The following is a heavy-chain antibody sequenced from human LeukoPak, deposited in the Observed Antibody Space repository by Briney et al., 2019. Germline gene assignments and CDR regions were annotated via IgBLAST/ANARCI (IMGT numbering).Heavy chain of an antibody. J-gene: IGHJ3*02. CDR3: ARDSALGIVGATGLAFDI. D-gene: IGHD1-26*01. Sequence: GGSLRLSCAASGFTFSSYSMNWVRQAPGKGLEWVSSISSSSSYIYYADSVKGRFTISRDNAKNSLYLQMNSLRAEDTAVYYCARDSALGIVGATGLAFDIWGQGTMVTVSS. V-gene: IGHV3-21*01. CDR2: ISSSSSYI. CDR1: GFTFSSYS.